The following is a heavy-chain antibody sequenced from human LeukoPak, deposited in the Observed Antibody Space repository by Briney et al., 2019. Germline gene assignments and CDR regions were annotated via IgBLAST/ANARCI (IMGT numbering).Heavy chain of an antibody. J-gene: IGHJ4*02. D-gene: IGHD6-6*01. CDR3: ARGGPFPSGSSSREYYLDY. CDR2: RSIYNGNT. Sequence: ASVKVSCKASGYTFTSYYMHWVRQAPGQGLEWMGWRSIYNGNTDYKLQGRVTMTTDTSTSTAYMEVRSLRSDDTAVYYCARGGPFPSGSSSREYYLDYWGQGTLVTVSS. CDR1: GYTFTSYY. V-gene: IGHV1-18*04.